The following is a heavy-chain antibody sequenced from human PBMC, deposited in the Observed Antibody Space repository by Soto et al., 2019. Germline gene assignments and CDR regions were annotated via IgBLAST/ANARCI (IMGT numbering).Heavy chain of an antibody. CDR2: MNPGSGKT. Sequence: ASVKVSCTASGYTFINFDISWVRQAAGQGLEWLGWMNPGSGKTGYASKFQGRVAMTRDASTGTSHLELSSLTSDDTAVYYCARMASAGTLNWFDPWGQGTLVTVSS. V-gene: IGHV1-8*02. J-gene: IGHJ5*02. D-gene: IGHD6-13*01. CDR3: ARMASAGTLNWFDP. CDR1: GYTFINFD.